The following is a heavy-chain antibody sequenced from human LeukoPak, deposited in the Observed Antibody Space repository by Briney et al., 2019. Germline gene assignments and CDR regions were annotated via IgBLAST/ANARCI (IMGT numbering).Heavy chain of an antibody. CDR3: APHRGGLEDLTFDP. CDR1: GYSFTSYW. J-gene: IGHJ5*02. D-gene: IGHD3-10*01. Sequence: GESLKISCKGSGYSFTSYWISWVRQMPGKGLEWMGRIDPSDSYTNYSPSFQGHVTISADKSISTACLQWSSLKASDTAMYYCAPHRGGLEDLTFDPWGQGTLVTVSS. V-gene: IGHV5-10-1*01. CDR2: IDPSDSYT.